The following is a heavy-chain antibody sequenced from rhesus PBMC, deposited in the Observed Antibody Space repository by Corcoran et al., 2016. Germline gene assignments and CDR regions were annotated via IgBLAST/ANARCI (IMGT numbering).Heavy chain of an antibody. CDR2: ISYSGST. J-gene: IGHJ4*01. D-gene: IGHD2-15*01. Sequence: QLQLQESGPGLVKPSETLSLTCAVSGYSISSGYGWSWIRQPPGKGLEWIGYISYSGSTSYNPSLKSRVTISRDTSKNQFSLKLSSVTAADTAVYYCARASSSRPIDYWGQGVLVTVSS. CDR3: ARASSSRPIDY. V-gene: IGHV4-122*02. CDR1: GYSISSGYG.